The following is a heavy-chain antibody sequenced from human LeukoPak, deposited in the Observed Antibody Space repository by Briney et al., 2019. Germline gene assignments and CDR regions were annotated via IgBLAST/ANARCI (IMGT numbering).Heavy chain of an antibody. V-gene: IGHV1-2*02. CDR1: GYAFTGYY. Sequence: ASVKVSCKASGYAFTGYYMHWVRQPPAQGLEWMGWINPNSGGTNYAQKFQGRVTMTRDTSISTAYMELSRLRSDDTAVYYCARDPAVGGPFDYWGQGTLVTVSS. CDR3: ARDPAVGGPFDY. D-gene: IGHD1-26*01. CDR2: INPNSGGT. J-gene: IGHJ4*02.